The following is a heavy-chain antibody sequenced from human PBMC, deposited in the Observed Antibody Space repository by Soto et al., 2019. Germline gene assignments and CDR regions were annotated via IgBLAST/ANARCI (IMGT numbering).Heavy chain of an antibody. Sequence: ASVKVSCKASGYTFTSYGISWVRQAPGQGLEWMGWISAYNGNTNYAQKLQGRVTMTTDTSTSTAYMELRSLRSDDTAVYYCVRDNFELSSATVTKRNDYYYYYGMDVWGQGTTVTVSS. V-gene: IGHV1-18*01. CDR1: GYTFTSYG. J-gene: IGHJ6*02. D-gene: IGHD4-4*01. CDR2: ISAYNGNT. CDR3: VRDNFELSSATVTKRNDYYYYYGMDV.